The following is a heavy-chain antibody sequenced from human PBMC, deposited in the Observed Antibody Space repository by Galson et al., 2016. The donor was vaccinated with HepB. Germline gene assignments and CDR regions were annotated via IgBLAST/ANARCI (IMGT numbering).Heavy chain of an antibody. V-gene: IGHV3-23*01. CDR3: AKNRGIAVVGGVYFFDY. CDR1: GFSLTTYA. Sequence: SLRLSCAASGFSLTTYAMSWVRQAPGKGLEWVSTLSSGGINTYYADSVKGRFTISRDISKTALYLQMNSLRAEDTAVYYCAKNRGIAVVGGVYFFDYWGQGTLVTVSS. D-gene: IGHD6-19*01. CDR2: LSSGGINT. J-gene: IGHJ4*02.